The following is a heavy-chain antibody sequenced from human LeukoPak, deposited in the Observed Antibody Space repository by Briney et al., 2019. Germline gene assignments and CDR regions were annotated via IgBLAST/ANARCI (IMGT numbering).Heavy chain of an antibody. CDR1: GFSISRYS. CDR3: AKDIQLST. V-gene: IGHV3-23*01. J-gene: IGHJ3*01. Sequence: GGSLRLSCAASGFSISRYSMNWVRQAPGKGLEWVSLIGASGESTYYADSVKGRFTISRDNSKNTLSLQMNSLRVEDTAMYFCAKDIQLSTWGLGTMVTVSS. CDR2: IGASGEST. D-gene: IGHD5-24*01.